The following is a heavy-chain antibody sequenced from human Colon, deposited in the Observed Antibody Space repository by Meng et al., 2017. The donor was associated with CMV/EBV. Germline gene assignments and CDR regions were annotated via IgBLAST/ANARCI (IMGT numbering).Heavy chain of an antibody. D-gene: IGHD3-3*01. Sequence: GESLKISCKASGYTFNSYAISWVRQAPGQGLEWVGWSSTSNDSTNFAQKFWGRVTLTTDTSTSTAYMELTDLRSDDTAVYYCARDLHDSWNYYWFDPWGQGTPVTVSS. CDR3: ARDLHDSWNYYWFDP. V-gene: IGHV1-18*01. J-gene: IGHJ5*02. CDR1: GYTFNSYA. CDR2: SSTSNDST.